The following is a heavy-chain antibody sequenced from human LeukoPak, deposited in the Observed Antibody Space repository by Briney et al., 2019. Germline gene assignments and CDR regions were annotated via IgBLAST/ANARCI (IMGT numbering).Heavy chain of an antibody. D-gene: IGHD2-2*03. V-gene: IGHV3-30*18. Sequence: GGSLRLSCAASGFTFSSYGMHWVRQAPGKGLQWVAVISYDGSNKYYADSVKGRSTISRDNSKNTLYLQMNSLRAEDTAVYYCAKSELGIVVVPAAILHIIQPPDVWGQGTTVTVSS. CDR3: AKSELGIVVVPAAILHIIQPPDV. CDR1: GFTFSSYG. CDR2: ISYDGSNK. J-gene: IGHJ6*02.